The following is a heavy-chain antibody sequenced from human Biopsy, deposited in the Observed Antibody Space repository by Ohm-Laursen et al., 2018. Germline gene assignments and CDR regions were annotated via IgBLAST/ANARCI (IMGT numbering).Heavy chain of an antibody. D-gene: IGHD1-26*01. CDR2: IYYGGTT. Sequence: SDTLSLTCTVSGGSISSDYWIWIRQPPGKGLEWIASIYYGGTTHYNASLQGRVTISVDQPKNQFSLRLTSVTAADTAVYYCSKRDLSGTSPVWGQGTTVTVSS. J-gene: IGHJ6*02. CDR3: SKRDLSGTSPV. CDR1: GGSISSDY. V-gene: IGHV4-39*01.